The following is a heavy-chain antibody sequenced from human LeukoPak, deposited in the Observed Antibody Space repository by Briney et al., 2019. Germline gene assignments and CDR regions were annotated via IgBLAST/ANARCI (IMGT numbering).Heavy chain of an antibody. CDR3: ARDQLTTVPKSGFDY. CDR1: GFTFSSYG. CDR2: IKQDGSEK. V-gene: IGHV3-7*01. J-gene: IGHJ4*02. D-gene: IGHD4-17*01. Sequence: GRSLRLSCAASGFTFSSYGMSWVRQAPGKGLEWVANIKQDGSEKYYVDSVKGRFTISRDNAKNSLYLQMNSLRAEDTAVYYCARDQLTTVPKSGFDYWGQGTLVTVSS.